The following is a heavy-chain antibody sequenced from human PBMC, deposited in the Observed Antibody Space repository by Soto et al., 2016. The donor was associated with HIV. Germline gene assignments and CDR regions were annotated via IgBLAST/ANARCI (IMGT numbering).Heavy chain of an antibody. CDR3: ARLGTWLQKDLDY. CDR2: ISGNGRNT. J-gene: IGHJ4*02. V-gene: IGHV3-23*01. D-gene: IGHD5-12*01. Sequence: EVQLLESGGGLVQPGGSLRLSCAASGFTFSDHAMSWVRQTPEKGLEWVSGISGNGRNTHFADSGRFTISRDNSRNTLFLQMNNLRAEDTAMYYCARLGTWLQKDLDYWGQGTLVTVSS. CDR1: GFTFSDHA.